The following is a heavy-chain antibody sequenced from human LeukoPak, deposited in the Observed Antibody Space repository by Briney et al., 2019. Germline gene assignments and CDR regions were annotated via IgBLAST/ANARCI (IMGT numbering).Heavy chain of an antibody. CDR1: GFTFSSYS. CDR2: ICSSSSYI. V-gene: IGHV3-21*01. CDR3: ARDRIVVVPAAEPNWFDP. J-gene: IGHJ5*02. D-gene: IGHD2-2*01. Sequence: PGGSLRLSCAASGFTFSSYSMNWVRQAPGKGLEWVSSICSSSSYIYYADSVKGRFTISRDNAKNSLYLQMNSLRAEDTAVYYCARDRIVVVPAAEPNWFDPWGQGTLVTVSS.